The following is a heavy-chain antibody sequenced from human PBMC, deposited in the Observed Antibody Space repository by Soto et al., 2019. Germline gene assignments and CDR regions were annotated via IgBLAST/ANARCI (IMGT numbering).Heavy chain of an antibody. J-gene: IGHJ4*02. CDR2: VSFDGKNK. Sequence: QVQLVESGGGVVQPGRSLRLSCAASGFSFSSYTMHWVRQAPGKGLEWVAAVSFDGKNKYYADSVRDRFTISRDNSKNXLYVEMNSLRAEDTAVYYCARDRRCGNAYNLGFDYWGQGTLVTVSS. V-gene: IGHV3-30*04. CDR1: GFSFSSYT. D-gene: IGHD7-27*01. CDR3: ARDRRCGNAYNLGFDY.